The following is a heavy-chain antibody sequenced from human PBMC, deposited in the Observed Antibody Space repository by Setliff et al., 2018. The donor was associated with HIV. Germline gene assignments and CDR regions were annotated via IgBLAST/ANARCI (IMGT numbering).Heavy chain of an antibody. CDR3: ARWHPPYGFWEEDY. CDR1: GGSISSGGYY. V-gene: IGHV4-39*01. Sequence: PSETLSLTCTVSGGSISSGGYYWAWIRQPPGKGLEWIGNIYYSGSTYYNPSLKTRVTISVDGSKNQFSLKLKSVTAADTAVYYCARWHPPYGFWEEDYWGQGTLVTVSS. J-gene: IGHJ4*02. CDR2: IYYSGST. D-gene: IGHD3-10*01.